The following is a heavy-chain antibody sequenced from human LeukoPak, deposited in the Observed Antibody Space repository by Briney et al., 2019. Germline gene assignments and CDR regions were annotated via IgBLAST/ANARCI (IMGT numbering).Heavy chain of an antibody. Sequence: GGSLRLSCAASGFVFSSYEMNWVRQAPGKGLEWVGHIKSKADGGTTDYAAPVKGRFFISRDDSEHTLYLQMNSLKTDDTAVYYCAKYDTSVNFDYWGQGTLVTVSS. V-gene: IGHV3-15*05. CDR1: GFVFSSYE. CDR3: AKYDTSVNFDY. D-gene: IGHD3-22*01. J-gene: IGHJ4*02. CDR2: IKSKADGGTT.